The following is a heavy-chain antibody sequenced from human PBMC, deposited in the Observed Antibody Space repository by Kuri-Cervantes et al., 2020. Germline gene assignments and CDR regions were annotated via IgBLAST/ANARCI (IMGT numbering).Heavy chain of an antibody. CDR3: ARDGEQQQVAWYFDY. CDR1: GFTFSSYG. Sequence: GESLKISCAASGFTFSSYGMHWVRQAPGKGLEWVAVISYDGSNKYYADSVKGRFTISRDNSKNTLYPQMNSLRAEDTAVYYCARDGEQQQVAWYFDYWGQGTLVTVSS. D-gene: IGHD6-13*01. J-gene: IGHJ4*02. CDR2: ISYDGSNK. V-gene: IGHV3-30*03.